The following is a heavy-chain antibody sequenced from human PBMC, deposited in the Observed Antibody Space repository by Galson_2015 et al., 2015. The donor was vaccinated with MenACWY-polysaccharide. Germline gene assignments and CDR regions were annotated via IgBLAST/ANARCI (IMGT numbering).Heavy chain of an antibody. Sequence: SLRLSCAASGFTFSSYAMSWVRQAPGKGLEWVSAISDSGGSTYYADSVKGRFTISRDNSKNTLYLQMNSLRAEDTAVYYCAKDRAAAPWDFDYWGQGTLVTVSS. CDR3: AKDRAAAPWDFDY. D-gene: IGHD1-26*01. CDR1: GFTFSSYA. V-gene: IGHV3-23*01. CDR2: ISDSGGST. J-gene: IGHJ4*02.